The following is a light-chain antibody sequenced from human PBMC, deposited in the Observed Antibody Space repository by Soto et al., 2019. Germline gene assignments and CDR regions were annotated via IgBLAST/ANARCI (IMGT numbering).Light chain of an antibody. J-gene: IGLJ1*01. Sequence: QPALTQPASVSGSPGQSITISCTGTSSDVGSHKLVSWYQQYPGKAPKLIIFEASKRPSGVSNRFSGSKSGSTASLTISGLQAEDEADYYCCSNAGGSTYVFGTGTKLTVL. CDR2: EAS. CDR1: SSDVGSHKL. V-gene: IGLV2-23*01. CDR3: CSNAGGSTYV.